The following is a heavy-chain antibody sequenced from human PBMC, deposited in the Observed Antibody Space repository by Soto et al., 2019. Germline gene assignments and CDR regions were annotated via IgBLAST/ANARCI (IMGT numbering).Heavy chain of an antibody. CDR2: ISGSGGST. V-gene: IGHV3-23*01. CDR3: AKGEYCSSTSCSYYYYGMDV. CDR1: GFTFSSYA. D-gene: IGHD2-2*01. J-gene: IGHJ6*02. Sequence: GGSLRLSCAASGFTFSSYAMSWVRQAPGKGLEWVSAISGSGGSTYYADSVKGRFTISRDNSKNTLYLQMNSLRAEDTAVYYCAKGEYCSSTSCSYYYYGMDVWGQGTTVTVSS.